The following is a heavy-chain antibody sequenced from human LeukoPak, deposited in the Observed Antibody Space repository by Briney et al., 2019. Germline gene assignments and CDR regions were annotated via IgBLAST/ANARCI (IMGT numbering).Heavy chain of an antibody. CDR1: GFTFSSYE. CDR3: ARDEEKYQLPDYYYYGMDV. J-gene: IGHJ6*02. Sequence: GGSLRLSCAASGFTFSSYEMNWVRQAPGKGLEWVSYISSSGGTIYYADSVKGRFTISRDNAKNSLYLQMNSLRAEDTAVYYCARDEEKYQLPDYYYYGMDVWGQGTTVTVSS. V-gene: IGHV3-48*03. D-gene: IGHD2-2*01. CDR2: ISSSGGTI.